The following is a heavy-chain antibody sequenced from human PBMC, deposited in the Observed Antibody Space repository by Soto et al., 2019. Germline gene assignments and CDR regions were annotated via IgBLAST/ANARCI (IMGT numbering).Heavy chain of an antibody. CDR2: IFHSGTT. CDR1: GGSVSSGNYY. Sequence: PSETLSLTCTVSGGSVSSGNYYWSWIRQPPGKGLEWIGYIFHSGTTNYNPSLQSRVTISVDTSKKQFSLKLSSMTAADTAVYYCAGYRGSLVWFDPWGQGTLVTVSS. V-gene: IGHV4-61*01. CDR3: AGYRGSLVWFDP. J-gene: IGHJ5*02. D-gene: IGHD6-25*01.